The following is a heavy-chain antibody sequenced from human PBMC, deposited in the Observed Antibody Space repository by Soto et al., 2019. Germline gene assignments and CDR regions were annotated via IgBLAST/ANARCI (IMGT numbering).Heavy chain of an antibody. D-gene: IGHD6-19*01. CDR2: IYPGDSDT. V-gene: IGHV5-51*01. J-gene: IGHJ6*02. Sequence: PGESLKISCKVSGYSFANYWIGWVRQMPGKGLEWMGIIYPGDSDTRYSPSFRGQVTISADKSISTAYLQWSSLKASDTAMYYCARHIAVAGTYGMDVWGQGTTVTVSS. CDR1: GYSFANYW. CDR3: ARHIAVAGTYGMDV.